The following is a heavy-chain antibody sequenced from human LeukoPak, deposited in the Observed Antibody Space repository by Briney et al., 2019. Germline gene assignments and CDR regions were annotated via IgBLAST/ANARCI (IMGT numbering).Heavy chain of an antibody. J-gene: IGHJ5*02. CDR2: IYSSGGA. CDR3: ARDVRYASGWSTPES. D-gene: IGHD6-19*01. CDR1: GGSIINHY. V-gene: IGHV4-4*07. Sequence: KPSETLSLTCTVSGGSIINHYWSWIRQPAGKGLEWIGRIYSSGGANYSPSLKSRVSMSIDTSNNHFSLNLTSVTAADTALYFCARDVRYASGWSTPESWGQGTLVTVSS.